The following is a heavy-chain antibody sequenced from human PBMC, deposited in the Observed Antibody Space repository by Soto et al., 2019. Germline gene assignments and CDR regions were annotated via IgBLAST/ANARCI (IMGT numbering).Heavy chain of an antibody. V-gene: IGHV3-74*01. CDR1: GFTFSSYW. CDR2: INSDGSST. CDR3: ARDAQQIVVVPANWFDP. J-gene: IGHJ5*02. D-gene: IGHD2-2*01. Sequence: GGSLRLSCAASGFTFSSYWMHWVRQAPGKGLVWVSRINSDGSSTSYADSVKGRFTISRDNAKNMLYLQMNSLRAEDTAVYYCARDAQQIVVVPANWFDPWGQGTLVTVSS.